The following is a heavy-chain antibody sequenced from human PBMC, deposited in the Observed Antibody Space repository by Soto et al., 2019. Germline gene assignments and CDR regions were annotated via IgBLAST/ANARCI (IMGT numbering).Heavy chain of an antibody. CDR1: GFSFSGST. CDR3: ASHGPTVTTSSGNY. CDR2: IRSKANNYAT. Sequence: GGSLRLSFATSGFSFSGSTVHWLRQASGKGLEWVGRIRSKANNYATVLAASVKGRFTISRDDSKNTAYLQMNSLKTEDTAVYYCASHGPTVTTSSGNYWGQGT. D-gene: IGHD4-17*01. V-gene: IGHV3-73*01. J-gene: IGHJ4*02.